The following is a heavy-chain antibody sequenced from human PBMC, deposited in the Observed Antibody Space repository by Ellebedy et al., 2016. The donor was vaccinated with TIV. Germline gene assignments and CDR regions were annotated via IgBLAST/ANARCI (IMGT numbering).Heavy chain of an antibody. Sequence: SETLSLTCTVSGGSISSYYWSWIRQPPGKGLEWIGYIYYSGSTNYNPSLKSRVTISVDTSKNQFSLKLSSVTAADTAVYYCARDSSGYYRHYAFDIWGQGTTVTVPS. D-gene: IGHD3-22*01. J-gene: IGHJ3*02. CDR2: IYYSGST. V-gene: IGHV4-59*01. CDR1: GGSISSYY. CDR3: ARDSSGYYRHYAFDI.